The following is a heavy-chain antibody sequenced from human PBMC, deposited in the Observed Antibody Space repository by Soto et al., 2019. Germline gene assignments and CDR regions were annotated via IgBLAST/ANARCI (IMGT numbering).Heavy chain of an antibody. J-gene: IGHJ5*02. CDR2: IYPGNSDT. V-gene: IGHV5-51*01. D-gene: IGHD6-13*01. Sequence: LGESLKISCRGSGYNFVNSWIAWARQMPGQGLEWVGVIYPGNSDTRYSPSFQGQVTISVDKSISTTYLQWDSLRASDTAMYFCARHTAGLSAPSGFDPWGQGTLVTVSS. CDR1: GYNFVNSW. CDR3: ARHTAGLSAPSGFDP.